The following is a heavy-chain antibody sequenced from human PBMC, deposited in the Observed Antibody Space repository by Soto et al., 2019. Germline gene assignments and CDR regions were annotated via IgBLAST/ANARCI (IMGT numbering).Heavy chain of an antibody. D-gene: IGHD6-19*01. CDR3: ARGGYRSGPRPYYYYYGTDV. J-gene: IGHJ6*02. Sequence: SETLSLTCAVYGGSFSGYYWSWIRQPPGKGLEWIGEINHSGSTNYNPSLKSRVTISVDTSKNQFSLKLSSVTAADTAVYYCARGGYRSGPRPYYYYYGTDVWGQGTTVTVSS. V-gene: IGHV4-34*01. CDR1: GGSFSGYY. CDR2: INHSGST.